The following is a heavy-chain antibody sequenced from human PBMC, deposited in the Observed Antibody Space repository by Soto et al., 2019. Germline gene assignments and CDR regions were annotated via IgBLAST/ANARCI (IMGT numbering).Heavy chain of an antibody. Sequence: ASLKVSCKASGYTFTSYDINWVRQATGQGLEWMGWMNPNSGNTGYAQKFQGRVTMTRNTSISTAYMELSSLRSEDTAVYYCARISSSEAIPFDYWGQGTLVTVSS. D-gene: IGHD6-6*01. J-gene: IGHJ4*02. CDR1: GYTFTSYD. CDR3: ARISSSEAIPFDY. V-gene: IGHV1-8*01. CDR2: MNPNSGNT.